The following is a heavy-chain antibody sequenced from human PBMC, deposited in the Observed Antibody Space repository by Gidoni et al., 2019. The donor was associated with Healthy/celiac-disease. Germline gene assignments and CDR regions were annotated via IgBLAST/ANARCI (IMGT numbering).Heavy chain of an antibody. D-gene: IGHD3-22*01. Sequence: QVQLVESGGGVVQPGRSLRLSCAASGFTFSSYGMHWVRQAPGKGLEWVAVIWYDGSNKYYADSVKGRFTISRDNSKNTLYLQMNSLRAEDTAVYYCARGTNDSSGYYYFDYWGQGTLVTVSS. CDR3: ARGTNDSSGYYYFDY. J-gene: IGHJ4*02. V-gene: IGHV3-33*01. CDR1: GFTFSSYG. CDR2: IWYDGSNK.